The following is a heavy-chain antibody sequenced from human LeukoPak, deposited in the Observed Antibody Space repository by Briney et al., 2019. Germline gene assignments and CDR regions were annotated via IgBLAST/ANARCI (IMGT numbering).Heavy chain of an antibody. V-gene: IGHV3-30*03. Sequence: GGSLRLSCAASGFTFSSYGMHWVRQAPGKGLEWVAVLSYGGNYKYYADSVKGRFAISRDNSENTLYLQMNSLRAEDTAVYYCARYAEYAVSTPCYWDQGTLVTVSA. D-gene: IGHD2-8*01. CDR2: LSYGGNYK. CDR3: ARYAEYAVSTPCY. J-gene: IGHJ4*02. CDR1: GFTFSSYG.